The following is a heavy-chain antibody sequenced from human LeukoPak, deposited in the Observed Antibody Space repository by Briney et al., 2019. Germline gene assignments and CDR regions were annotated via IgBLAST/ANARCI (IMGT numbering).Heavy chain of an antibody. V-gene: IGHV4-34*01. J-gene: IGHJ4*02. CDR3: ARGFPSNYDYVWGSYRYTKAYYFDY. D-gene: IGHD3-16*02. CDR1: GGSFSGYY. Sequence: SETLSLTCAVYGGSFSGYYWSWIRQPPGKGLEWIGEINHSGSTNYNPSLKSRVTISVDTSKNQFSLKLSSVTAADTAVYYCARGFPSNYDYVWGSYRYTKAYYFDYWGQGTLVTVSS. CDR2: INHSGST.